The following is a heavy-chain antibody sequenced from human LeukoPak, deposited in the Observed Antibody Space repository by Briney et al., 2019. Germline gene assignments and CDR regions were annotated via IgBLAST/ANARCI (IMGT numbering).Heavy chain of an antibody. D-gene: IGHD6-19*01. CDR3: ARDFTTHSSGWPTDGPDDY. V-gene: IGHV3-7*01. J-gene: IGHJ4*02. Sequence: GGSLRLSCAASGFAFSSYWMSWVRQAPGKGLEWVANIKQDGSEKYYVDSVKGRFTISRDNAKNSLYLQMNSLRAEDTAVYYCARDFTTHSSGWPTDGPDDYWGQGTLVTVSS. CDR1: GFAFSSYW. CDR2: IKQDGSEK.